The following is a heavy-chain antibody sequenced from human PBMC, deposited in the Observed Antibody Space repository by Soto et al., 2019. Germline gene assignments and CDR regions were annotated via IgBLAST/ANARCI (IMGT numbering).Heavy chain of an antibody. D-gene: IGHD6-13*01. V-gene: IGHV3-23*01. CDR3: AKDYSSSWPGGVFDP. Sequence: GSLCLSCGDSGFTFLSYAMSWVRQAPGKGLEWVSAISGSGGNTYYADSVKGRFTISRDNSKNTLYLQTNSLRAEETAVYYWAKDYSSSWPGGVFDPWGQGTLVPVSA. CDR1: GFTFLSYA. CDR2: ISGSGGNT. J-gene: IGHJ5*02.